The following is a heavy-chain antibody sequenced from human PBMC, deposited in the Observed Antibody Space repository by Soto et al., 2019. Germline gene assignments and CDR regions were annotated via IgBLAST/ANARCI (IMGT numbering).Heavy chain of an antibody. CDR1: GFTLTGCA. D-gene: IGHD7-27*01. CDR3: AKNRGAGDYSNWSFAV. CDR2: IHGDGDYT. V-gene: IGHV3-23*01. J-gene: IGHJ2*01. Sequence: QVLESGGGLVQPGGSLRLSCAASGFTLTGCAMGWARKAPGKGLEWVSTIHGDGDYTHDTDSVKGRFTISRDNSRNTLYLQMNSLRADDTAVYYCAKNRGAGDYSNWSFAVWGRGTLVTVSS.